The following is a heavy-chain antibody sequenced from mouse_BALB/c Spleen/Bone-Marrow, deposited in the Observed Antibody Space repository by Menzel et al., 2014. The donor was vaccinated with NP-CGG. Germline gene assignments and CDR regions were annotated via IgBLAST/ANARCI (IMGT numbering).Heavy chain of an antibody. CDR1: GYSFTSYW. D-gene: IGHD2-1*01. Sequence: VQRVESGPQLVRPGASVKISCKASGYSFTSYWMHWVKQRPGQGLEWIGMIDPSDSETRLNKKFKDKATLTVDKSSSTAYMQLSSPTSEDSAVYYCASPSDGNPFAYWGQGTLVTVSA. J-gene: IGHJ3*01. CDR3: ASPSDGNPFAY. V-gene: IGHV1S126*01. CDR2: IDPSDSET.